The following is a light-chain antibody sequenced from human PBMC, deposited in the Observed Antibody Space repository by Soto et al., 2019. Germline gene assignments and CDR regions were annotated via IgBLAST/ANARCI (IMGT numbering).Light chain of an antibody. V-gene: IGKV4-1*01. CDR1: QSGLYSSNNKND. J-gene: IGKJ1*01. CDR3: QQSYSNPT. Sequence: DIVMTQSPDSLAVSLGERATINCKSSQSGLYSSNNKNDLAWFQQKAGQPPKVLIYWASTRESGVPDRFSGSGSETDFTLTISSLQAEDVAVYYCQQSYSNPTFGQGTKGEIK. CDR2: WAS.